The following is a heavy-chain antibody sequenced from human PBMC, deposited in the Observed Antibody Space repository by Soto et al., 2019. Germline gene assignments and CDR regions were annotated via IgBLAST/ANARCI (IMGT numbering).Heavy chain of an antibody. CDR1: GYTFTSYG. J-gene: IGHJ6*02. CDR2: ISAYNGNT. CDR3: ARRGYSYGYGDYGMDV. V-gene: IGHV1-18*01. D-gene: IGHD5-18*01. Sequence: VKVSCKASGYTFTSYGISWVRPAPGQGLEWMGWISAYNGNTNYAQKLQGRVTMTTDTSTSTAYMELRSLRSDDTAVYYCARRGYSYGYGDYGMDVWGQGTTVTVSS.